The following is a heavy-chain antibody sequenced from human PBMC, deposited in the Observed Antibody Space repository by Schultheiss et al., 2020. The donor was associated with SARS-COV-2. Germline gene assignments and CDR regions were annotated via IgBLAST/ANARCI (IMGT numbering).Heavy chain of an antibody. D-gene: IGHD6-19*01. J-gene: IGHJ4*02. CDR2: IWYDGSNK. V-gene: IGHV3-33*01. CDR3: ARGQQWLAKDFDY. Sequence: GGSLRLSCAASGFTFSRYGIHWVRQAPGKGLEWVAVIWYDGSNKYYADSVKGRFTISRDNSKNTLYLQMNSMRDEDTAVYYCARGQQWLAKDFDYWGQGTPVTVSS. CDR1: GFTFSRYG.